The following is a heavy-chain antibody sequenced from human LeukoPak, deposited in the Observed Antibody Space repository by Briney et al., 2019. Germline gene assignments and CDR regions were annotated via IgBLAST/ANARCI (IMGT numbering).Heavy chain of an antibody. CDR3: AREGGFYRPLDY. V-gene: IGHV4-59*01. CDR1: GGSISSSN. D-gene: IGHD3-3*01. Sequence: SETLSLTCTVSGGSISSSNWNWIRQAPGKGLEWIGYITFSGGTNYNPSLGSRVTISLDMSKNQFSLKLTSVTAADTAVYYCAREGGFYRPLDYLGQGTLVTVSS. CDR2: ITFSGGT. J-gene: IGHJ4*02.